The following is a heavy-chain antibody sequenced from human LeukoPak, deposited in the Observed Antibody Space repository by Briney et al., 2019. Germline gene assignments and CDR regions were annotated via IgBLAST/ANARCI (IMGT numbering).Heavy chain of an antibody. CDR1: GFTFSSYA. J-gene: IGHJ4*01. D-gene: IGHD3-10*01. V-gene: IGHV3-23*01. Sequence: GGSLRLSCAASGFTFSSYAMSWVRQAPGKGLEWVSAISGSGGSTYYADSVKGRFTISRDNSKNTLYLQMNSLRAEDTAVYYCAKXVRITMVRGVITPPXXDXWGXXXXVT. CDR2: ISGSGGST. CDR3: AKXVRITMVRGVITPPXXDX.